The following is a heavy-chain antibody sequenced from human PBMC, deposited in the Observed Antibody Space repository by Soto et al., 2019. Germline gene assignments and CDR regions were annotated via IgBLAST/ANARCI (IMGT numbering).Heavy chain of an antibody. CDR1: GGSISSYY. V-gene: IGHV4-59*01. CDR2: IYYSGST. J-gene: IGHJ3*02. CDR3: ARDLQLLWFGEGFGAFDI. Sequence: QVQLQESGPGLVKPSETLSLTCTVSGGSISSYYWSWIRQPPGKGLEWIGYIYYSGSTNYNPSLKSRVTISVDTSKNQFSLKLSSVTAADTAVYYCARDLQLLWFGEGFGAFDIWGQGTMVTVSS. D-gene: IGHD3-10*01.